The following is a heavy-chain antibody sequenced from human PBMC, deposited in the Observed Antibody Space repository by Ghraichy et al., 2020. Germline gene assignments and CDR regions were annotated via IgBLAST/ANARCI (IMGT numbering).Heavy chain of an antibody. V-gene: IGHV3-30*03. CDR1: GFTFGNYG. J-gene: IGHJ6*02. Sequence: GGSLRLSCVASGFTFGNYGIHWARQAPGKGLEWVALISYDGNKKDYVDSVKGRFTISRDNSKNTVYLQMNSLRAEDTAVYYCARDRGGYDVLTGYYYHYYGMAVWGQGTTVTVSS. CDR2: ISYDGNKK. CDR3: ARDRGGYDVLTGYYYHYYGMAV. D-gene: IGHD3-9*01.